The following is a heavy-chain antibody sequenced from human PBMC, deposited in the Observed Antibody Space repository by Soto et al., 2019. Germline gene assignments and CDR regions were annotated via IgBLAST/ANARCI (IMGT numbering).Heavy chain of an antibody. CDR3: AREEYSGGTGYLRH. Sequence: QVQLVESGGGVVQPGRSLRLSCAASGFTFSSYGMHWVRQAPGKGLEWVAVIWYDGSNEYYADSVKGRFTISRDNSKNTLYLQMNSLSAEDTAVDYCAREEYSGGTGYLRHWGQGTIVAVSS. D-gene: IGHD6-19*01. CDR2: IWYDGSNE. J-gene: IGHJ1*01. V-gene: IGHV3-33*01. CDR1: GFTFSSYG.